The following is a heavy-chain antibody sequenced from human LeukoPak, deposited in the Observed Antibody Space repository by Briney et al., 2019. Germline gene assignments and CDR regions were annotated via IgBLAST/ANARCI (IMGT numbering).Heavy chain of an antibody. V-gene: IGHV1-69*06. CDR1: GGTFSSYA. D-gene: IGHD3-22*01. J-gene: IGHJ4*02. CDR2: IIPIFGTA. Sequence: SVKVSCKASGGTFSSYAISWVRQAPGQGLEWMGRIIPIFGTANYAQKFQGRVTITADKSTSTAYMELSSLRSEDTAVYYCARGTGYYDSSGLVPFDYRGQGTLVTVSS. CDR3: ARGTGYYDSSGLVPFDY.